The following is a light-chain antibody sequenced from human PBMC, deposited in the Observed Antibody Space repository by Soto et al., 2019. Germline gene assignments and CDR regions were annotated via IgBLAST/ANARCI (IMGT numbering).Light chain of an antibody. V-gene: IGKV3-20*01. CDR3: QHYVTSLKT. CDR2: VAS. J-gene: IGKJ1*01. CDR1: QSVTSNY. Sequence: EIVLTQSPGTLSLSPGERATLSCGASQSVTSNYLAWYQQKPGQAPRLLIFVASISVTGITDRFSGSGSGTDFTLSISRLETEDFGVYYCQHYVTSLKTFGQGTKVDIK.